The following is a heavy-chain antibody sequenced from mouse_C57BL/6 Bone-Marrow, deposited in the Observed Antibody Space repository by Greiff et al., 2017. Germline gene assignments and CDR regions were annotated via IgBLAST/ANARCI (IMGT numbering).Heavy chain of an antibody. CDR2: ISSGGDYI. D-gene: IGHD2-5*01. CDR3: TRDILYSNYVGFAY. J-gene: IGHJ3*01. V-gene: IGHV5-9-1*02. CDR1: GFTFSSYA. Sequence: EVKLMESGEGLVKPGGSLKLSCAASGFTFSSYAMSWVRQTPEKRLEWVAYISSGGDYIYYADTVKGRFTISRDNARNTLYLQMSSLKSEDTAMYYCTRDILYSNYVGFAYWGQGTLVTVSA.